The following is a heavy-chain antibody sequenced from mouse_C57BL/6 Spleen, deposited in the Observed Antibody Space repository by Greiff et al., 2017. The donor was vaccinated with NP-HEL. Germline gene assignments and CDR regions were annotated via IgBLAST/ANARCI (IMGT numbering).Heavy chain of an antibody. J-gene: IGHJ2*01. CDR3: ARRGTGTPYFDY. CDR1: GYTFTDYY. CDR2: INPYNGGT. V-gene: IGHV1-19*01. Sequence: VQLQQSGPVLVKPGASVKMSCKASGYTFTDYYMNWVKQSHGKSLEWIGVINPYNGGTSYNQKFKGKATLTVDKSSSTAYMELNSLTSEDSAVYYCARRGTGTPYFDYWGQGTTLTVSS. D-gene: IGHD4-1*01.